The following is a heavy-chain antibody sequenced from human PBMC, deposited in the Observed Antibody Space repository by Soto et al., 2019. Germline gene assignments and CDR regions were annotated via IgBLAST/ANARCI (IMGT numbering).Heavy chain of an antibody. CDR1: GYSISSGYY. D-gene: IGHD3-3*02. CDR3: ARDIRDGMDV. Sequence: SETLSLTCAVSGYSISSGYYWGWIRQPPGKGLEWIGSIYHSGSTYYNPSLKSRVTISVDTSKNQFSLKLSSVTAADTAVYYCARDIRDGMDVWGQGTTVTVS. V-gene: IGHV4-38-2*02. CDR2: IYHSGST. J-gene: IGHJ6*02.